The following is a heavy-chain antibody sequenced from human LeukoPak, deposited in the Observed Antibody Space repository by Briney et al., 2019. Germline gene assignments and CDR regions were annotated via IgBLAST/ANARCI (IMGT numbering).Heavy chain of an antibody. D-gene: IGHD3-22*01. CDR2: ISAYNGNT. CDR3: ARVEVYDSSGYYLGGWYFDY. J-gene: IGHJ4*02. V-gene: IGHV1-18*01. CDR1: GYTLTSYG. Sequence: ASVKVSCKASGYTLTSYGISWVRQAPGQGLEWMGWISAYNGNTNYAQKLQGRVTMTTDTSTSTAYMELRSLRSDDTAVYYCARVEVYDSSGYYLGGWYFDYWGQGTLVTVSS.